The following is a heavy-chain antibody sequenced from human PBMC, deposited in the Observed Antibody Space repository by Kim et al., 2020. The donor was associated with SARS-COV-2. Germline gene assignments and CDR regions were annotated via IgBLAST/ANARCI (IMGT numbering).Heavy chain of an antibody. V-gene: IGHV5-51*01. CDR1: GYRFTNYW. D-gene: IGHD2-21*01. J-gene: IGHJ4*02. CDR2: IYPRDSDT. Sequence: GESLKISCEGSGYRFTNYWIGWVRQMPGKGLEWMGTIYPRDSDTKYSPSFQGQVTISADKSINTAYLQWSSLKASDTAMYYCARRDCVGGNCHFELDYWGQGTLVTVS. CDR3: ARRDCVGGNCHFELDY.